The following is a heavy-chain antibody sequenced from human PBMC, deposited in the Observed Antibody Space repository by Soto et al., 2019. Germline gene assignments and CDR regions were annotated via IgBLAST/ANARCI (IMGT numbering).Heavy chain of an antibody. J-gene: IGHJ4*02. CDR1: GFTFSIYG. V-gene: IGHV3-33*01. CDR3: ARDRDLVLDY. CDR2: ISHDETYK. Sequence: QVQLVESGGGVVQPGRSLRLSCAASGFTFSIYGMHWVRQAPGKGLEWVAVISHDETYKDYADSVKGRFTISRDSSKNALYMQMDSLRAADTAVYYCARDRDLVLDYWGQGTLVTVSS. D-gene: IGHD2-15*01.